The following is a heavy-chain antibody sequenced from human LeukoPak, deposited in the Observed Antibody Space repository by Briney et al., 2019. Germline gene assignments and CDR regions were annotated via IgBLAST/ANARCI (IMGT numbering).Heavy chain of an antibody. Sequence: SETLSLTCTVSGGSISSYYWSWIRQPPGKGLEWIGYIYYSGSTNYNPSLKSRVTISVDTSKNQVSLKLRSVTAADTAVYYCARTTEGYAGGPGYSYYYMDVWGKGTTGTIS. CDR3: ARTTEGYAGGPGYSYYYMDV. CDR2: IYYSGST. V-gene: IGHV4-59*01. D-gene: IGHD5-12*01. J-gene: IGHJ6*03. CDR1: GGSISSYY.